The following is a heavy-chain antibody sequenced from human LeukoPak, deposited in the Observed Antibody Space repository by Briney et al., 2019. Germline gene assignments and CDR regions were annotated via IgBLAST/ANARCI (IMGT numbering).Heavy chain of an antibody. V-gene: IGHV3-23*01. Sequence: QTGGSLRLSCAASGFTFSSYAMSWVRQAPGKGLEWVSAITGFGGSTYYADSVKGRFTTSRDNSKNTLYLQMNSLRAEDTVVYYCANNGVLQYFDFWGQGTLVTVSS. D-gene: IGHD1-1*01. CDR2: ITGFGGST. CDR3: ANNGVLQYFDF. CDR1: GFTFSSYA. J-gene: IGHJ4*02.